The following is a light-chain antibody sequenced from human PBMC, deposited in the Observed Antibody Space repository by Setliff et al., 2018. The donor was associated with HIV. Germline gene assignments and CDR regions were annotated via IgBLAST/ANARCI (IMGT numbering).Light chain of an antibody. CDR1: SSNIGSNF. V-gene: IGLV1-44*01. CDR2: SNT. CDR3: AAWDDSLNYYV. Sequence: QSALTQPPSASGTPGQRVTISCSGSSSNIGSNFVNWYQQVPGTAPKLLIYSNTQRPSGVPDRFSGSKSGSSASLAISGLQSEDKADYYCAAWDDSLNYYVFGTGTKVTVL. J-gene: IGLJ1*01.